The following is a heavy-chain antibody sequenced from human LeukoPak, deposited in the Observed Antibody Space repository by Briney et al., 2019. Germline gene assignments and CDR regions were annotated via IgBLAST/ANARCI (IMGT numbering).Heavy chain of an antibody. CDR3: ARSRYYDFWSGYYIYYGMDV. V-gene: IGHV3-7*03. CDR2: IKQDGSEK. CDR1: GFTFSSYW. J-gene: IGHJ6*02. D-gene: IGHD3-3*01. Sequence: GGSLRLSCAASGFTFSSYWMSWVRQAPGKGLEWVANIKQDGSEKYYVDSVKGRFTISRDNAKNPLYLQMNSLRAEDTAVYYCARSRYYDFWSGYYIYYGMDVWGQGTTVTVSS.